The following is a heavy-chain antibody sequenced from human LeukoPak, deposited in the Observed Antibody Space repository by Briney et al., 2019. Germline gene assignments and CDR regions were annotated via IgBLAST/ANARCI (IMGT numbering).Heavy chain of an antibody. Sequence: ASVKVSCKASGYTFTGYYMHWVRQAPGQGLEWMGWINPNSGGTNYAQKFLGRITMTRDTSISTAYMELSRLRSDNTAVYYCASATTYCGADCYPLDAFDIWGQGTMVTVSS. J-gene: IGHJ3*02. CDR2: INPNSGGT. V-gene: IGHV1-2*02. CDR1: GYTFTGYY. CDR3: ASATTYCGADCYPLDAFDI. D-gene: IGHD2-21*02.